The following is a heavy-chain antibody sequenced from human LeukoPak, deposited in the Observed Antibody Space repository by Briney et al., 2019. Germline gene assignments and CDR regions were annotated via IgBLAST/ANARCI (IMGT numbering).Heavy chain of an antibody. CDR2: IYYSGST. Sequence: SETLSLTCTVSGGSISSSSYYWGWIRQPPGKGLEWIGSIYYSGSTYYNPSLKSRVTISVDTSKNQFSLKLSSVTAADTAVYYCARAGGLTVTTFYWGQGTLVTVSS. V-gene: IGHV4-39*07. J-gene: IGHJ4*02. CDR3: ARAGGLTVTTFY. CDR1: GGSISSSSYY. D-gene: IGHD4-17*01.